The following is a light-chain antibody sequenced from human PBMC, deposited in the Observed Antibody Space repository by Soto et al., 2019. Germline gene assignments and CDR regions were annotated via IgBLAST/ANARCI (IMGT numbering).Light chain of an antibody. Sequence: DIQMTQSPSTLSASVGDRVIITCRASRSISSWLAWYQQKPGQAPELLIYKASSLQSGVPSRFSGSGSGTEFTLTISSLQPDDFATYYCQHYNSYPLTFGGGTKVEIK. CDR1: RSISSW. V-gene: IGKV1-5*03. CDR2: KAS. CDR3: QHYNSYPLT. J-gene: IGKJ4*01.